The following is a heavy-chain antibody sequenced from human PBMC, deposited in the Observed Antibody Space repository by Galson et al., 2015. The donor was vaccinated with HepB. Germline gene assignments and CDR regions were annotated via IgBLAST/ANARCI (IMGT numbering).Heavy chain of an antibody. D-gene: IGHD3-10*01. CDR3: ARALWFGELYFDY. V-gene: IGHV3-23*01. CDR1: GFTFSSYA. Sequence: SLRLSCAASGFTFSSYAMSWVRQAPGKGLEWVSAISGSGGSTYYADSVKGRFTISRDNSKNTLYLQMNSLRAEDTAVYYCARALWFGELYFDYWSQGTLVTVSS. CDR2: ISGSGGST. J-gene: IGHJ4*02.